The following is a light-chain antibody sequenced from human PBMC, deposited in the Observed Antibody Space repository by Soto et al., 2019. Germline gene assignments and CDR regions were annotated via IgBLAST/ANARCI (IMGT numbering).Light chain of an antibody. V-gene: IGKV3-15*01. CDR1: QSVSSS. J-gene: IGKJ5*01. CDR2: GAS. Sequence: EIVMTQSPATLSVSPGERATLSCRASQSVSSSLAWYQPKPGQAPRLLVYGASTRATGVPARFSGSGSGTEFTLTISSLQSEDFAVYYCQQYNNWPPITFGQGTRLEIK. CDR3: QQYNNWPPIT.